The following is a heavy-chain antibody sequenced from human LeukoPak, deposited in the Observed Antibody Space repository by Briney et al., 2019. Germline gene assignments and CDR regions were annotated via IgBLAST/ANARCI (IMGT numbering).Heavy chain of an antibody. CDR1: GFTFSSYG. J-gene: IGHJ1*01. CDR3: AKDLIVGATPAQYFQH. CDR2: IRYDGSNK. D-gene: IGHD1-26*01. Sequence: GGSLRLSCAASGFTFSSYGMHWVRQAPGKGLEWVAFIRYDGSNKYYADSVKGRFTISRDNSKNTLYLQMNSLRAEDTAVYYCAKDLIVGATPAQYFQHWGQGTLVTVSS. V-gene: IGHV3-30*02.